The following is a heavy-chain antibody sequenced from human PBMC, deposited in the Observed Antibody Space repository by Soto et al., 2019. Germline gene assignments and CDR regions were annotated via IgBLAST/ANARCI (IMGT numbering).Heavy chain of an antibody. V-gene: IGHV3-48*01. J-gene: IGHJ6*03. Sequence: GGSLRLSCAAFGLTLSTSSMNWVRQAPGRGLEWISYIRRHTSVTAYADSVKGRFTISRDSAKNSLYLQMDSLRVEDTAVYYCARGQGDDSQSYAGPPGDRYYYYYMDVWGKGTTVTVSS. D-gene: IGHD1-26*01. CDR2: IRRHTSVT. CDR1: GLTLSTSS. CDR3: ARGQGDDSQSYAGPPGDRYYYYYMDV.